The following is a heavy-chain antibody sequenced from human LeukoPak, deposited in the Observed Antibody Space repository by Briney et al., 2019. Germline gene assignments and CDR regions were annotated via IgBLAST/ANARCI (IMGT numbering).Heavy chain of an antibody. Sequence: SETLSLTCTVSGGSISSYFWSWIRQPPGKGLKWIGYIYYSGSTNYNPSLKSRVTMSVDTSKNQFSLKLSSVTAADTAVYYCARIDRAVAGTIDYWGQGTLVTVSS. CDR2: IYYSGST. D-gene: IGHD6-19*01. CDR3: ARIDRAVAGTIDY. V-gene: IGHV4-59*01. J-gene: IGHJ4*02. CDR1: GGSISSYF.